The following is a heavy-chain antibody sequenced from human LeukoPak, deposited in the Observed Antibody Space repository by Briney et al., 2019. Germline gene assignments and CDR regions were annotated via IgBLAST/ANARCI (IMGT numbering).Heavy chain of an antibody. J-gene: IGHJ3*02. V-gene: IGHV4-34*01. D-gene: IGHD3-22*01. Sequence: SETLSLTCAVYGGSFSGYYWSWIRQPPGKGLEWIGEINHSGSTNYNPSLKSRVTILVDTSKNQFSLKLSSVTAADTAVYYCARGSSAARITMIVPRPSFDIWGQGTMVTVSS. CDR3: ARGSSAARITMIVPRPSFDI. CDR1: GGSFSGYY. CDR2: INHSGST.